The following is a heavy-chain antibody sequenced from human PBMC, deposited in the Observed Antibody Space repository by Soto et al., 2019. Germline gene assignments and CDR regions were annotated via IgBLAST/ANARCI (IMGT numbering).Heavy chain of an antibody. CDR2: INTANGNT. CDR3: ARTHSGNYVY. Sequence: QVQLVQSGAEVKKPGASVKVSCKASGYIFTNYAMHWVRQAPGQRLEWMGWINTANGNTKYSQKFNGRVTIARDTSASTAYMELSSLRSEDTGVYYCARTHSGNYVYWGQGTLVTVSS. J-gene: IGHJ4*02. V-gene: IGHV1-3*04. D-gene: IGHD1-26*01. CDR1: GYIFTNYA.